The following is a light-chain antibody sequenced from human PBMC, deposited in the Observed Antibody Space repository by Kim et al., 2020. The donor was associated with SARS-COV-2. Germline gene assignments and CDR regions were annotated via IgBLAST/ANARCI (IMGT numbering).Light chain of an antibody. J-gene: IGKJ4*01. CDR2: GAS. Sequence: SPGEGATVSCRASQSVSSNYLAWYQQKPGQAPRLLIYGASSRATGIPDRFSGSGSETDFILTISRLDPEDFAVYYCQHYGTSPLTFGGGTKVEIK. CDR3: QHYGTSPLT. V-gene: IGKV3-20*01. CDR1: QSVSSNY.